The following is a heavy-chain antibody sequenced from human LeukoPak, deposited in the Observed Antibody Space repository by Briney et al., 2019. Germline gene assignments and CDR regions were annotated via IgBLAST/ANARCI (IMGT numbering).Heavy chain of an antibody. V-gene: IGHV3-33*01. CDR3: ASSSWSRSNWFDP. CDR2: IWYDGSNK. CDR1: GFTFSSYG. Sequence: GRSLRLSCAASGFTFSSYGMHWVRQAPGKGLEWVAVIWYDGSNKYYADSVKGRFTISRDNSKNTLYLQMNSLRLEDTAVYYCASSSWSRSNWFDPWGQGTLVTVSS. D-gene: IGHD6-13*01. J-gene: IGHJ5*02.